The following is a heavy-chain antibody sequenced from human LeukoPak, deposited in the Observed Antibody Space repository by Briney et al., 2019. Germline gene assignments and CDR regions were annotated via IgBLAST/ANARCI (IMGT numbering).Heavy chain of an antibody. CDR1: GGSISSGGYY. CDR3: ATTPNPNYFDY. CDR2: ISYSGST. V-gene: IGHV4-61*08. Sequence: SETLSLTCTVSGGSISSGGYYWSWIRQHPGKGLEWIGYISYSGSTNYNPSLKSRVTISVDTSKSQFSLKLSSVTAADTAVYYCATTPNPNYFDYWGQGALVTVSS. J-gene: IGHJ4*02.